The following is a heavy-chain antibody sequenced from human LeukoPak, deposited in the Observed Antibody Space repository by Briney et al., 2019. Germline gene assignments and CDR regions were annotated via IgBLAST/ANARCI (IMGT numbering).Heavy chain of an antibody. CDR3: ARSIAADGYYPYDY. CDR1: GFTLSSYA. V-gene: IGHV3-23*01. D-gene: IGHD6-13*01. Sequence: GGSLRLSCAASGFTLSSYAMTRVRQAPGKGLEWVSGISGSGGSTYYADSVKGRFTISRGNSENTLYLQMNSLRAEDTALYYCARSIAADGYYPYDYWGQGTLVTVSS. J-gene: IGHJ4*02. CDR2: ISGSGGST.